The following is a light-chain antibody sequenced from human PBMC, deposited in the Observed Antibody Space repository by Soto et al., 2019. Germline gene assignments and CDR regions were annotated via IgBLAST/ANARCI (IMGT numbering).Light chain of an antibody. J-gene: IGKJ5*01. CDR3: QQFYSTPA. CDR1: QTILYRPNSKTA. Sequence: DIVMTLSPDSLAVSLGERATINCKSSQTILYRPNSKTALVWYQQKPGHPPNLLISWPSTRESAVPDRFSGDGSGTDFTLTISFLQAEEVAVYYCQQFYSTPAFGQGTRLEIK. CDR2: WPS. V-gene: IGKV4-1*01.